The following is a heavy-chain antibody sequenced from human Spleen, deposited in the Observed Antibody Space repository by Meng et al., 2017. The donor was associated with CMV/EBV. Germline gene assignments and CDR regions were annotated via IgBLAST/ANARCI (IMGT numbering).Heavy chain of an antibody. CDR2: ISSSGNDK. CDR1: GFTFIDHY. Sequence: SCKASGFTFIDHYMSWIRQAPGKGLEWISYISSSGNDKYYADSVQGRVAISRDNAKNSPYLQMNSLKTDDTAVYYCTRAMVYQLLYRAESFDIWGQGTMVTVSS. D-gene: IGHD2-2*02. J-gene: IGHJ3*02. V-gene: IGHV3-11*01. CDR3: TRAMVYQLLYRAESFDI.